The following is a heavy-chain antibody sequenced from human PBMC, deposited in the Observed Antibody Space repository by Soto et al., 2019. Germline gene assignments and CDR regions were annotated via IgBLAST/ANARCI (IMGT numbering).Heavy chain of an antibody. CDR1: GFTFSSYS. Sequence: GGSLRLSCAASGFTFSSYSMNWVRQAPGKGLEWVSSISSSSSYIYYADSVKGRFTISRDNAKNSLYLQMNSLRAEDTAVYYCARVNCGDWIRGCCDYWGQGTLVTVSS. CDR2: ISSSSSYI. CDR3: ARVNCGDWIRGCCDY. D-gene: IGHD4-17*01. J-gene: IGHJ4*02. V-gene: IGHV3-21*01.